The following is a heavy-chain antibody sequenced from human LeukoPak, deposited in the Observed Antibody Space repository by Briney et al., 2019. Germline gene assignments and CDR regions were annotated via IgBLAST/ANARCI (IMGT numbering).Heavy chain of an antibody. J-gene: IGHJ6*02. CDR3: GRSIGYCTGGSCSYGMDV. CDR1: GGSISSSTSY. D-gene: IGHD2-15*01. CDR2: VYHSGST. V-gene: IGHV4-39*01. Sequence: PSETLSLTCTASGGSISSSTSYWGWIRLPPGKGLEWIGTVYHSGSTFYAPSLASRVTISVDTSNNQFSLKLSSVTAADTAVYYCGRSIGYCTGGSCSYGMDVWGQGTTVTVSS.